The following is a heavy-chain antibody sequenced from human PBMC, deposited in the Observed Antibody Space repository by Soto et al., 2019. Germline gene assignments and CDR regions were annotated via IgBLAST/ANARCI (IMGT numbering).Heavy chain of an antibody. D-gene: IGHD6-13*01. Sequence: GGSMRLSCAAFGFTFSSYWMSWVSQAPGKGLEWVANIKQDGSEKYYVDSVQELFTISRNSAKNSLFLQMNRLRDEASSLYCCSRPYSGSWDFDYWGQGTLVSVSS. J-gene: IGHJ4*02. V-gene: IGHV3-7*03. CDR1: GFTFSSYW. CDR3: SRPYSGSWDFDY. CDR2: IKQDGSEK.